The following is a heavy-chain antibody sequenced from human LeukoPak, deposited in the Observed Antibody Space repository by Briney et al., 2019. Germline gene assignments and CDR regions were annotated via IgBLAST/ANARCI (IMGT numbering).Heavy chain of an antibody. J-gene: IGHJ4*02. CDR2: INSDGSST. CDR1: GFTFSSYW. Sequence: GGSLRLSCAASGFTFSSYWMHWVRQAPGKGLVWVSRINSDGSSTSYADSVKGRFTISRDNAKNTLYLQMNSLRAEDTAVYYCASDGKFIKGYYYDSRGVDYWGQGTLVTVSS. CDR3: ASDGKFIKGYYYDSRGVDY. D-gene: IGHD3-22*01. V-gene: IGHV3-74*01.